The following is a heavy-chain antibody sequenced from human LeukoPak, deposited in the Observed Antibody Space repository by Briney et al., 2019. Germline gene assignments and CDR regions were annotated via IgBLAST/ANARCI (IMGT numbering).Heavy chain of an antibody. D-gene: IGHD2-15*01. V-gene: IGHV4-34*01. CDR1: GGSFSGYY. Sequence: SETLSLTCAVYGGSFSGYYWSWIRPPPGKGLEWIGEINHSGSTNYNPSLKSRVTISVDTSKNQFSLKLSSVTAADTAVYYCARGGCSGGSCYYYFDYWGQGTLVTVSS. J-gene: IGHJ4*02. CDR2: INHSGST. CDR3: ARGGCSGGSCYYYFDY.